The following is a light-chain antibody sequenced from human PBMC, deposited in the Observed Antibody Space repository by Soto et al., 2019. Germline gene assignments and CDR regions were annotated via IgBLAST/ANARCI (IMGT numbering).Light chain of an antibody. CDR1: HNIYNY. CDR3: QHYDNLPLT. V-gene: IGKV1-33*01. CDR2: DAS. J-gene: IGKJ4*01. Sequence: DIQMTQSPSSLSASVGDIVTIACHASHNIYNYLNWYHQKPGKAPKLLIFDASNLERGVPSRFSGSGSRTHFSLSINNLQPEDVGTYFCQHYDNLPLTFGGGTKVDIK.